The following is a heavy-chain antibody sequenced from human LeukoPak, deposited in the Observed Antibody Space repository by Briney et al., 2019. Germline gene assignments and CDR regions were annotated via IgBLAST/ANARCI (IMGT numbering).Heavy chain of an antibody. CDR1: GGSISSGSYY. CDR3: ARERTQLLWFGELLATRKPYYFDY. V-gene: IGHV4-61*02. D-gene: IGHD3-10*01. CDR2: IYTSGST. J-gene: IGHJ4*02. Sequence: PSETLSLTCTVSGGSISSGSYYWSWIRQPAGKGLEWIGRIYTSGSTNYNPSLKSRVTISVDTSKNQFSLKLSSVTAADTAVYYCARERTQLLWFGELLATRKPYYFDYWGQGTLVTVSS.